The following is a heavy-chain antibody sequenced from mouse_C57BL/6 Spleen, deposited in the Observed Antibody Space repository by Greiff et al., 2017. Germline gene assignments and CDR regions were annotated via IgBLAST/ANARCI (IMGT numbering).Heavy chain of an antibody. CDR2: IYPGDGDT. Sequence: QVQLKQSGAELVKPGASVKISCKASGYAFSRYWMNWVKQRPGKGLEWIGQIYPGDGDTNYNGKFKGKATLTADKSSSTAYMQLSSLTSEDSAVYFCARSGGYDGYYADAMDYWGQGTSVTVSS. J-gene: IGHJ4*01. CDR3: ARSGGYDGYYADAMDY. D-gene: IGHD2-3*01. V-gene: IGHV1-80*01. CDR1: GYAFSRYW.